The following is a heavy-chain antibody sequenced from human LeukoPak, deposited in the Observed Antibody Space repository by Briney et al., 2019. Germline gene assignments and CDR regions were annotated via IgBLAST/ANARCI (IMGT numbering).Heavy chain of an antibody. CDR2: LYSGGTT. CDR1: GFTVSSKY. D-gene: IGHD6-19*01. J-gene: IGHJ4*02. CDR3: ARGAVAGPYYFDY. V-gene: IGHV3-53*01. Sequence: GGSLRLSCAASGFTVSSKYMSWVRQAPGKGLEWVSVLYSGGTTYYADSVKGRFTISRDNSENTLYLQMNSLRAEDTAVYYCARGAVAGPYYFDYWGQGTLVTVSS.